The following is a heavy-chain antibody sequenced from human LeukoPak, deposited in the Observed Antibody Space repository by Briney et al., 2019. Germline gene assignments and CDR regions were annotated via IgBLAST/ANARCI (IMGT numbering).Heavy chain of an antibody. Sequence: PGGSLRLSCTGSGFTFSGYWMHWVRQAPGKGLVWVSRINSDGSDMSYADSVKGRFTISRDNAKNTVYLQMNSLRVEDTAVYYCARDSRWYNGRYYDEGIDYWGQGTLVAVSS. D-gene: IGHD1-26*01. CDR3: ARDSRWYNGRYYDEGIDY. V-gene: IGHV3-74*01. J-gene: IGHJ4*02. CDR2: INSDGSDM. CDR1: GFTFSGYW.